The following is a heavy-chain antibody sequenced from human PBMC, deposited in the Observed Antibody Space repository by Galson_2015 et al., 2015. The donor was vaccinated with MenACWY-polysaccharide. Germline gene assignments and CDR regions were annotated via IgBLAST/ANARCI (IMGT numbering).Heavy chain of an antibody. Sequence: SLRLSCAASGFTFSSSWMHWVRQAPGKGLVWVPRILSDGSSTSYADSVRGRFTISRDNAKNMLHLQMNGLRGEDTAVYYCTGGSQYSANYGGDWGQGTLVTVSS. CDR2: ILSDGSST. CDR1: GFTFSSSW. V-gene: IGHV3-74*01. CDR3: TGGSQYSANYGGD. J-gene: IGHJ4*02. D-gene: IGHD6-6*01.